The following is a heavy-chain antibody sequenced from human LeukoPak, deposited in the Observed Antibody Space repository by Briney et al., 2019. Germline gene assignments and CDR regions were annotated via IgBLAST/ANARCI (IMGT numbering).Heavy chain of an antibody. J-gene: IGHJ4*02. CDR2: ISPKSGGT. D-gene: IGHD1-26*01. CDR3: ARGRDSGSHTYYFDY. CDR1: EYTFTEYF. V-gene: IGHV1-2*02. Sequence: ASVKVSCKTSEYTFTEYFIHWVRQAPGQGLEWMAWISPKSGGTNYARKFQGRVTLAWDTSINTVYMELNRLRSDDTAVYYCARGRDSGSHTYYFDYWGQETLVTISS.